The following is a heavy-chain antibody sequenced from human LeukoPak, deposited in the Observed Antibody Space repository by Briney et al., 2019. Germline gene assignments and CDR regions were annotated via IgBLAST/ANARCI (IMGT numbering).Heavy chain of an antibody. CDR1: GFTFSSYW. CDR2: IKQDGSEK. D-gene: IGHD3-22*01. Sequence: GGSLRLSCAASGFTFSSYWMSWVRQAPGKGLEWVANIKQDGSEKYYVDSVKGRFTISRDNAKNSLYLQMNSLRAEDTAVYYCARDGYDRSGYDTPFDYWGQRPLVTVSS. CDR3: ARDGYDRSGYDTPFDY. J-gene: IGHJ4*02. V-gene: IGHV3-7*01.